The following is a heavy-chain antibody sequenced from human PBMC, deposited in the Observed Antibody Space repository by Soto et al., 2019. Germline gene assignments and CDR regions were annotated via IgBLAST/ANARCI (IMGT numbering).Heavy chain of an antibody. Sequence: SETLSLSCTVSGDSIRSSSYYWAWNRQPPGKGLEWIGGFYYSGSPYYNPSLKSRVTMSVDTSKNQFSLNLNSGTAADPAVYYCNINPFWAQGTLVTVS. CDR2: FYYSGSP. CDR3: NINPF. V-gene: IGHV4-39*01. CDR1: GDSIRSSSYY. J-gene: IGHJ1*01.